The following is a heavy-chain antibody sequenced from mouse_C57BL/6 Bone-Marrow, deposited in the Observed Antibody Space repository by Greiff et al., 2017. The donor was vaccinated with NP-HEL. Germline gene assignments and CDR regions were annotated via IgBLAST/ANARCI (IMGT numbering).Heavy chain of an antibody. CDR2: IYPGDGDT. J-gene: IGHJ4*01. D-gene: IGHD2-3*01. CDR1: GYAFSSSW. Sequence: QVQLQQSGPELVKPGASVKISCKASGYAFSSSWMNWVKQRPGKGLEWIGRIYPGDGDTNYNGKFKGKATLTADKSSSTAYMQLSSLASEESAVYFCARFPVLIYDGNYERAMDYWGQGTSVTVSS. V-gene: IGHV1-82*01. CDR3: ARFPVLIYDGNYERAMDY.